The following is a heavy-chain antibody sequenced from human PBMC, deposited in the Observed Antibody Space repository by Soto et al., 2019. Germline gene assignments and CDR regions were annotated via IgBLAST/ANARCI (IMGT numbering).Heavy chain of an antibody. CDR2: IYYSGIT. CDR3: ARLEMATESFDY. V-gene: IGHV4-39*02. J-gene: IGHJ4*02. Sequence: QLQLQESGPGLVKPSETLSLTCSVSGGSVSSSSYSWGWIRQPPGKGLEWIGNIYYSGITYYNPCLKGRVTTSADTSGSLFSPALISVTAADTAVYYCARLEMATESFDYWGQGTLVTVSS. CDR1: GGSVSSSSYS. D-gene: IGHD5-12*01.